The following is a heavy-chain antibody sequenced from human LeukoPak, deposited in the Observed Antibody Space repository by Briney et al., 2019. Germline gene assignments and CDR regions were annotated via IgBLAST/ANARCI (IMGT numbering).Heavy chain of an antibody. D-gene: IGHD5-18*01. V-gene: IGHV3-23*01. J-gene: IGHJ4*02. CDR1: GFTFSSYA. CDR3: AKGGYSYGPMYYFDY. Sequence: GGSPRLSCAASGFTFSSYAMSWVRQAPGKGLEWVSAISGSGGSTYYADSVKGRFTISRDNSKNTLYLQMNSLRAEDTAVYYCAKGGYSYGPMYYFDYWGQGTLVTVSS. CDR2: ISGSGGST.